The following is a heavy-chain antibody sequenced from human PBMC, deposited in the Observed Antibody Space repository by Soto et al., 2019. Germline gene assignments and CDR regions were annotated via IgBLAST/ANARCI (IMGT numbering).Heavy chain of an antibody. CDR3: ARRPGKGDWLFYYFDY. Sequence: KSSETLSLTCTVSGGSISSSSYYWGWIRQPPGKGLEWIGSIYYSGSTYYNPSLKSRVTISVDTSKNQFSLKLSSVTAADTAVYYCARRPGKGDWLFYYFDYWGQGTLVTVSS. J-gene: IGHJ4*02. CDR2: IYYSGST. V-gene: IGHV4-39*01. CDR1: GGSISSSSYY. D-gene: IGHD3-9*01.